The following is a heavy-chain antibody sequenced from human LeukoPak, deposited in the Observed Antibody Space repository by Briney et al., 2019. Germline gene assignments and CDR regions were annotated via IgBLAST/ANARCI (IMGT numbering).Heavy chain of an antibody. Sequence: GASVKVSCKASGYTFTSYGISWVRQAPGQGLEWMGWISVYNGNTNYAQKLQGRVTMTTDTSTSTAYMELRSLKSDDTAVYYCALVVVTAMSYDAFDIWGQGTMVTVSS. D-gene: IGHD2-21*02. CDR3: ALVVVTAMSYDAFDI. V-gene: IGHV1-18*01. J-gene: IGHJ3*02. CDR2: ISVYNGNT. CDR1: GYTFTSYG.